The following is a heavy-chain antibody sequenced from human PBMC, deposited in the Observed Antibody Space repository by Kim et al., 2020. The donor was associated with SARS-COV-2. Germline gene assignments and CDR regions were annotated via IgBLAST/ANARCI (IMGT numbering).Heavy chain of an antibody. D-gene: IGHD3-9*01. Sequence: KDSQKFQSRVTITRDTSASTAYMELSSLRSEDTAVYYCAGYDILTGYFGYWGQGTLVTVSS. V-gene: IGHV1-3*01. J-gene: IGHJ4*02. CDR3: AGYDILTGYFGY.